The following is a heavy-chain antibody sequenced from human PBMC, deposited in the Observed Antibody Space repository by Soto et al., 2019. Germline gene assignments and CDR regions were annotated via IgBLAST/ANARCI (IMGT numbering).Heavy chain of an antibody. CDR2: ISSSGNTV. Sequence: PVGSLRLSCAASGFTFSTYEMHWVRQAPGKGLEWVSYISSSGNTVYYADSVKGRFTISRDNTRNSLYLQMNSLRDEDTALYYCVRYCSTTLCNGVATRTFDYWGQGTLVTVSS. CDR3: VRYCSTTLCNGVATRTFDY. V-gene: IGHV3-48*03. J-gene: IGHJ4*02. CDR1: GFTFSTYE. D-gene: IGHD2-2*01.